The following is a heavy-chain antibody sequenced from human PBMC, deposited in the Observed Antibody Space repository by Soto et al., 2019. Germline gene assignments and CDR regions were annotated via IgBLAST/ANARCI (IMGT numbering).Heavy chain of an antibody. CDR3: TRAYENSNYYFDH. Sequence: GGSLRLSCVASGFTFRGSTMHWVRQASGKGLEWIGLISIKPNNYAAVYAASVTGRFTISRDDSKNTAYLQMNSLKTEDTAVYYCTRAYENSNYYFDHWGRGTLVTVSS. J-gene: IGHJ4*02. CDR1: GFTFRGST. D-gene: IGHD3-22*01. V-gene: IGHV3-73*01. CDR2: ISIKPNNYAA.